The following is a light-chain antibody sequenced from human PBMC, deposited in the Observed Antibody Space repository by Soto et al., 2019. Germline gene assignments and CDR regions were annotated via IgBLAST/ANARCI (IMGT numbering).Light chain of an antibody. Sequence: VHWYQQLPGTAPKLLVAGNRPSGVPDRFSVSKSGASASLAITGLQAEDEADYYCQSYDSSLSRRWVFGGGTKVTVL. CDR3: QSYDSSLSRRWV. J-gene: IGLJ3*02. CDR2: GN. V-gene: IGLV1-40*03.